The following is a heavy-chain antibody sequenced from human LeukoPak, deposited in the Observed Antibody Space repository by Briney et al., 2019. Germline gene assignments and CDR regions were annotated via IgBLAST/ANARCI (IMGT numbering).Heavy chain of an antibody. CDR2: ITGSGGST. Sequence: GGSLRLSCAASGFTFSSYAMSWVRQAPGKGLEWVSAITGSGGSTHYADSVKGRFIISRDNSENTLYLQMNSLRAEDTAFYYCAKGILVVTSSLTYFDNWGQGTLVTVSS. D-gene: IGHD3-22*01. V-gene: IGHV3-23*01. CDR3: AKGILVVTSSLTYFDN. CDR1: GFTFSSYA. J-gene: IGHJ4*02.